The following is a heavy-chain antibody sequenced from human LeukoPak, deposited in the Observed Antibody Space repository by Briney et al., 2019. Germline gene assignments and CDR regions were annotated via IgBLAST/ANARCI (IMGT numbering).Heavy chain of an antibody. J-gene: IGHJ6*02. CDR1: GDSVSSNSAA. D-gene: IGHD5-12*01. Sequence: SQTLSLTCAISGDSVSSNSAAWNWIRQSPSRGLGWLGRTYYRSKWYNDYAVSVKSRITINPDTSKNQFSLQLNSVTPEDTAVYYCARGDIVATIPLYYYGMDVWGQGTTVTVSS. CDR3: ARGDIVATIPLYYYGMDV. V-gene: IGHV6-1*01. CDR2: TYYRSKWYN.